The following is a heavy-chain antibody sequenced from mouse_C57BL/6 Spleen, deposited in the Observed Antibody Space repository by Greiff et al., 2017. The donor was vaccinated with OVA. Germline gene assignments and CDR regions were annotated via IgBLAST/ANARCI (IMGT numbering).Heavy chain of an antibody. CDR1: GYTFTSYW. CDR2: IDPSDSYT. V-gene: IGHV1-50*01. J-gene: IGHJ1*03. Sequence: QVQLQQPGAELVKPGASVKLSCKASGYTFTSYWMQWVKQRPGQGLEWIGEIDPSDSYTNYNQKFKGKATLTVDPSSSTAYMQLSSLTSEDSAVYYCAIPPRYGSSRYFDVWGTGTTFTVSS. D-gene: IGHD1-1*01. CDR3: AIPPRYGSSRYFDV.